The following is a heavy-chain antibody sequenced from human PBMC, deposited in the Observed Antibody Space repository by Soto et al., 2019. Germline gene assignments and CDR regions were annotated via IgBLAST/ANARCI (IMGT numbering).Heavy chain of an antibody. D-gene: IGHD3-10*01. CDR1: GGSISSYY. Sequence: QVQLQESGPGLVKPSETMSLSCTVSGGSISSYYWSWFRQSPGKRMEWIGYVHHSGGSSYNPSPQSRLAISLDTSKSQFSLKVTSVTAPDTAVYYWARRGFGPLHGLVDVWGQGTTVTVSS. V-gene: IGHV4-59*08. CDR2: VHHSGGS. J-gene: IGHJ6*02. CDR3: ARRGFGPLHGLVDV.